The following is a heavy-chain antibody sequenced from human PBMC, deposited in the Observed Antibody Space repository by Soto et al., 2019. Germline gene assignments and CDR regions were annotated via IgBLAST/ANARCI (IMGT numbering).Heavy chain of an antibody. Sequence: SETLSLTCTVSGGSISSYYWSWIRQPPGKGLEWIGYIYYSGSTNYNPSLKSRVTISVDTSKNQFSLKLSPVTAADTAVYYCARLAVADLRDFDYWGQGTLVTVSS. J-gene: IGHJ4*02. CDR2: IYYSGST. D-gene: IGHD6-19*01. CDR1: GGSISSYY. V-gene: IGHV4-59*01. CDR3: ARLAVADLRDFDY.